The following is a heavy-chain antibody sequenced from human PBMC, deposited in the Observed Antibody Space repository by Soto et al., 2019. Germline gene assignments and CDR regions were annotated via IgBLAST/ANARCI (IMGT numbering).Heavy chain of an antibody. CDR3: ARNSGYKKVNDY. D-gene: IGHD5-12*01. V-gene: IGHV4-34*01. J-gene: IGHJ4*02. Sequence: PSGTLSLSCAVCGGSFRGYYWSWIRYPPGQGLALIAQINHIRSTTYNPSLHSRVTISVDTSKNLFSLKLSSVPAADPAVYYCARNSGYKKVNDYWGQGTLVTVSS. CDR2: INHIRST. CDR1: GGSFRGYY.